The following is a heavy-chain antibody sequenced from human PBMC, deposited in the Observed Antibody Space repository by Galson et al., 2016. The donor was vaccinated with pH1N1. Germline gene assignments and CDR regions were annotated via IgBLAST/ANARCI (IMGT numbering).Heavy chain of an antibody. J-gene: IGHJ4*02. CDR3: AKKMDSSDSKTYYLVRDHFDY. CDR1: GFTFNNYA. V-gene: IGHV3-23*01. D-gene: IGHD3-10*01. Sequence: SLRLSCAGSGFTFNNYAMSWVRQAPGKGLEWISAVSGSGGTTYSADSVKGRFTISRDNSKNTLYLQLNSLRAADTAVSYCAKKMDSSDSKTYYLVRDHFDYWGQGTLVAVSS. CDR2: VSGSGGTT.